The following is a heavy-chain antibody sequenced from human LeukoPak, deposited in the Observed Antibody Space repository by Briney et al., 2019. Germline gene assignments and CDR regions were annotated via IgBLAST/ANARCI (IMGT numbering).Heavy chain of an antibody. V-gene: IGHV3-48*01. CDR2: ISSSSSTI. CDR3: ARDRHGSWYAY. Sequence: GGSLRLSFAASGFTFSSYSMNWVRQAPGKGLEWVSYISSSSSTIYYADSVKGRFTISRDNAKNSLYLQMNSLRAEDTAVYYCARDRHGSWYAYWGQGTLVTVSS. D-gene: IGHD6-13*01. CDR1: GFTFSSYS. J-gene: IGHJ4*02.